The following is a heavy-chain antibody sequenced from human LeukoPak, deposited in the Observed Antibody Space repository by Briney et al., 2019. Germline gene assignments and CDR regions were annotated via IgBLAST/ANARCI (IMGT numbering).Heavy chain of an antibody. CDR2: INHSGST. V-gene: IGHV4-34*01. CDR3: ARHPYYYDSSGPRGALDAFDI. Sequence: SETLSLTCAVYGGSFSGYYWSWIRQPPGKGLEWIGEINHSGSTNYNPSLKSRVTISVDTSKNQFSLKLSSVTAADAAVYYCARHPYYYDSSGPRGALDAFDIWGQGTMVTVSS. D-gene: IGHD3-22*01. J-gene: IGHJ3*02. CDR1: GGSFSGYY.